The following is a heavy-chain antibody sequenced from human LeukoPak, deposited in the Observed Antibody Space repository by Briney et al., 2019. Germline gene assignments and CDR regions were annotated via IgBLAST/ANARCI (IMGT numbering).Heavy chain of an antibody. CDR3: ATSLGHRSGPLDY. CDR1: GGTFSSYA. CDR2: IIPILGIA. J-gene: IGHJ4*02. Sequence: PVKVSCKASGGTFSSYAISWVRQAPGQGLEWMGRIIPILGIANYAQKFQGRVTITADKSTSTAYMELSSLRSEDTAVYYCATSLGHRSGPLDYWGQGTLVTVSS. D-gene: IGHD3-16*01. V-gene: IGHV1-69*04.